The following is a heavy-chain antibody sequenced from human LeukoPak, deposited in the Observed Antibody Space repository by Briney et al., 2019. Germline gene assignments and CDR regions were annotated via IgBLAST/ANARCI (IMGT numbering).Heavy chain of an antibody. D-gene: IGHD7-27*01. CDR1: GFTFSSYA. Sequence: GGSLRLSCAASGFTFSSYAMGWVRQAPGKGLEWVSAISGSGGSTYYADSVKGRFTISRDNSKNTLYLQMNSLRAEDTAVYYCAKDGGLWVSAHWGDSWGRGTLVTVSS. CDR2: ISGSGGST. J-gene: IGHJ4*02. V-gene: IGHV3-23*01. CDR3: AKDGGLWVSAHWGDS.